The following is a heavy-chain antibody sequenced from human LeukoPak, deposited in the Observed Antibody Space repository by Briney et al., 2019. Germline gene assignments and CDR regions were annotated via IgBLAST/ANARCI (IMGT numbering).Heavy chain of an antibody. V-gene: IGHV3-30*18. CDR3: GKDIWDCTDGACDSWVTTDDNYGMDF. Sequence: GSLRLSCAASGFSFSAYGMHWVRQAPGKVLEWVAVISHDQSNQYYADSVKGRFAISRDNSKNTLCLQMNSLKADYTATYTCGKDIWDCTDGACDSWVTTDDNYGMDFWGQGTTVTVSS. CDR1: GFSFSAYG. D-gene: IGHD2-8*01. J-gene: IGHJ6*02. CDR2: ISHDQSNQ.